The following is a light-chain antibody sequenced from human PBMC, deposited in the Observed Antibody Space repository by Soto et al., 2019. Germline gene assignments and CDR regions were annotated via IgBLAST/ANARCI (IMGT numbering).Light chain of an antibody. V-gene: IGKV3-15*01. Sequence: DIVMTQSPDSLSVSAGGTVTLSCRASQSVRTNVAWYQQIPGQAPRLLVYGASTRATGVPARFTGSGSGIEFSLTISSLLSEDSAFYYCQQYFNWPLTWTFGPGTKVDIK. CDR2: GAS. CDR1: QSVRTN. J-gene: IGKJ1*01. CDR3: QQYFNWPLTWT.